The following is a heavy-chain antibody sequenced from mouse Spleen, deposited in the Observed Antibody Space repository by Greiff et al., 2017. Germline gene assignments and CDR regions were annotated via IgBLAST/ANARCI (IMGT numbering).Heavy chain of an antibody. CDR2: INPNNGGT. D-gene: IGHD2-1*01. V-gene: IGHV1-26*01. CDR3: FPLYYGNSFAY. J-gene: IGHJ3*01. Sequence: EVQLQQSGPELVKPGASVKISCKASGYTFTDYYMNWVKQSHGKSLEWIGDINPNNGGTSYNQKFKGKATLTVDKSSSTAYMELRSLTSEDSAVYYCFPLYYGNSFAYWGQGTLVTVSA. CDR1: GYTFTDYY.